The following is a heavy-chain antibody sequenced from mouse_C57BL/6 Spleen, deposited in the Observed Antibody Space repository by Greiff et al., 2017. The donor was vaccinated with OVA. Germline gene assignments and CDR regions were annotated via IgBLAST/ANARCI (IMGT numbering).Heavy chain of an antibody. CDR1: GFTFSSYG. CDR3: ARRRGNGNRGYAMDY. J-gene: IGHJ4*01. Sequence: EVQVVESGGDLVKPGGSLKLSCAASGFTFSSYGMSWVRQTPDKRLEWVATISSGGSYTYYPDSVKGRFTISRDNAKNTLYLQMSSLKSEDTAMYYCARRRGNGNRGYAMDYWGQGTSVTVSS. V-gene: IGHV5-6*01. CDR2: ISSGGSYT. D-gene: IGHD2-1*01.